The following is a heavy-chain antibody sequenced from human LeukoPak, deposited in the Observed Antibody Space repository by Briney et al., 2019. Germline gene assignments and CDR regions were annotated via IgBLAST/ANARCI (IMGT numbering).Heavy chain of an antibody. CDR3: ARERDSYGLGMDV. D-gene: IGHD5-18*01. J-gene: IGHJ6*02. V-gene: IGHV4-34*01. CDR2: INHSGST. CDR1: GFTFSSYW. Sequence: GSLRLSCAASGFTFSSYWMNWARQAPGKGLEWIGEINHSGSTNYNPSLKSRVTISVDTSKNQFSLKLSSVTAADTAVYYCARERDSYGLGMDVWGQGTTVTVSS.